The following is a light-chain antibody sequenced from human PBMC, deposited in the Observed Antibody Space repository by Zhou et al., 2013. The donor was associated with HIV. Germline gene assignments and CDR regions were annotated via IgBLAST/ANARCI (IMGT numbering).Light chain of an antibody. V-gene: IGKV2-30*01. J-gene: IGKJ1*01. CDR2: KVS. CDR3: MQTTQFPWT. Sequence: DVVMTQSPLSLPVTLGQPASISCRSSQSLVYSDGNTYLNWFQQRPGQSPRRLIYKVSNRDSGVPDRFSGSGSGTDFTLKISRVEAEDDGVYYCMQTTQFPWTFGQGTKVEV. CDR1: QSLVYSDGNTY.